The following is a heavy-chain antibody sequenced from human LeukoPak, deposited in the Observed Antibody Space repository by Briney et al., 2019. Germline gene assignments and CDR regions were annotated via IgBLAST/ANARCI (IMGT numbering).Heavy chain of an antibody. CDR2: INHSGST. CDR1: GGSFSGYY. Sequence: SETLSLTCAVYGGSFSGYYWSWIRQPPGKGLEWIGEINHSGSTNYNPSLKSRVTISVDTSKNQFSLKLSSVTAADTAVYYCARRGGSPLGAFDIWGQGTMVTVSS. D-gene: IGHD1-26*01. CDR3: ARRGGSPLGAFDI. V-gene: IGHV4-34*01. J-gene: IGHJ3*02.